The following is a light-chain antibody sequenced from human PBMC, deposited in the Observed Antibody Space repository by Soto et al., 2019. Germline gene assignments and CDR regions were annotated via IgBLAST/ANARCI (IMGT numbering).Light chain of an antibody. CDR1: QCIRND. Sequence: ASQMTQSPSSLSASVGERVTITFRASQCIRNDLGWYQQKPGKASKLLIYAASSLQSGVPSRFSGSGSDTDFTLTLSSLQPEDFATYYCLQAYNYPLTFGPGTKVDIK. V-gene: IGKV1-6*01. CDR3: LQAYNYPLT. CDR2: AAS. J-gene: IGKJ3*01.